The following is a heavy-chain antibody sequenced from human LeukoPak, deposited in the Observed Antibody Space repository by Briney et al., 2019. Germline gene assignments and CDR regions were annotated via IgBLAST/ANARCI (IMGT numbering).Heavy chain of an antibody. V-gene: IGHV1-18*01. J-gene: IGHJ6*02. CDR1: GGTFTSYG. CDR3: ARVSLGSYGSQHYYYYGMDV. Sequence: ASVKVSCKASGGTFTSYGISWVRQAPGQGLEWMGWISAYNGNTNYAQKLQGRVTMTTDTSTSTAYMELRSLRSDDTAVYYCARVSLGSYGSQHYYYYGMDVWGQGTTVTVSS. D-gene: IGHD1-26*01. CDR2: ISAYNGNT.